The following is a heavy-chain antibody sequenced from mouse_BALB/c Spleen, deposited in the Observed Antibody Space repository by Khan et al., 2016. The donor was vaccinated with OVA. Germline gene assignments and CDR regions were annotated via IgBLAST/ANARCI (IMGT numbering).Heavy chain of an antibody. CDR3: ARIKKIVATYFDY. Sequence: QVQLQQPGAELVKAGASVKMSCKASGYTFTSYWMHWVKQRLGQGLEWFAETNPTNGRTYYNEKFKSKATLTVDKSSSTAYMLLSGRPFEDSAGEYCARIKKIVATYFDYWGQGTTLTGSS. D-gene: IGHD1-1*01. V-gene: IGHV1S81*02. CDR2: TNPTNGRT. CDR1: GYTFTSYW. J-gene: IGHJ2*01.